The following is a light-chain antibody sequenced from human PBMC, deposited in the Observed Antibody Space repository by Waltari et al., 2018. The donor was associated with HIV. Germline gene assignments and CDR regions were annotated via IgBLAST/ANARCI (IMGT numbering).Light chain of an antibody. V-gene: IGKV3-11*01. J-gene: IGKJ2*01. CDR3: QQRIDWPRYT. CDR1: QSVGTS. CDR2: VTT. Sequence: LVLTQSPAILSLSPGERATLSCMASQSVGTSPAWYQQRPGQALRLLFDVTTKRATGIPVRFTTSGSGTDYVLTISSLEPEDSAIYYCQQRIDWPRYTFGQGTKLEI.